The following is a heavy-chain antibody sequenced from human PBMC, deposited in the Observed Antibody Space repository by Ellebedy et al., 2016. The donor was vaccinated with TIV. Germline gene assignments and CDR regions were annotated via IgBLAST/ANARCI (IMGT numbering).Heavy chain of an antibody. CDR3: ARSGEHDS. CDR2: IKQDGSET. J-gene: IGHJ4*02. D-gene: IGHD1-26*01. Sequence: PGGSLRLSCAASGFTFSSYDMHWVRQAPGKGLEWVANIKQDGSETRYVDYVRGRFTISRDDARNSLFLQMNSLRAEDTAVYYCARSGEHDSWGQGTLVTVSS. CDR1: GFTFSSYD. V-gene: IGHV3-7*01.